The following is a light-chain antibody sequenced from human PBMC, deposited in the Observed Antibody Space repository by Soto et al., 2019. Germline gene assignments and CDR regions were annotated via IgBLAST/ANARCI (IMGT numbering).Light chain of an antibody. Sequence: QSVLTQPPSASGNPGQRLTISCSGSTSNILRNYVYWYRQFPGTAPRLLISMNDQRPSGVPDRFSGSKSGTSASLAISGLQSEDEADYYCASWDASLNGWVFGGGTKLTVL. CDR2: MND. J-gene: IGLJ3*02. V-gene: IGLV1-47*01. CDR1: TSNILRNY. CDR3: ASWDASLNGWV.